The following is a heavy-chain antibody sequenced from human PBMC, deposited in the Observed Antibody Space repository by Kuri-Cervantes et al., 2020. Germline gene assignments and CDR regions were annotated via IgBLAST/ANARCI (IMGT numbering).Heavy chain of an antibody. D-gene: IGHD2-15*01. Sequence: SETLSLTCAVYGGSFSGYYWSWIRQPPGKGLEWIGEINHSGSTNYNPPLKSRVTISVDTSKNQFSLKLSSVTAADTAVYYCARAFKPPVGLLRACAAFDIWGQGTMVTVSS. CDR3: ARAFKPPVGLLRACAAFDI. CDR1: GGSFSGYY. J-gene: IGHJ3*02. CDR2: INHSGST. V-gene: IGHV4-34*09.